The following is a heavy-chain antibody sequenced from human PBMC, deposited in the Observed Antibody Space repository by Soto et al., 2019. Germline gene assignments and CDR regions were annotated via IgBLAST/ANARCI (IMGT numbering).Heavy chain of an antibody. CDR2: ISSSGGTM. Sequence: EVQLVDSGGGLVQPGGSLRLSCAASGFTYSLYAMNWVRQAPGKGLEWNSYISSSGGTMYYADSVKGRFTISRDNAKNSLYLQMNSLRAEDTALYYCARGPYDSSGPGDYWGQGTLVTVSS. CDR3: ARGPYDSSGPGDY. J-gene: IGHJ4*02. CDR1: GFTYSLYA. D-gene: IGHD3-22*01. V-gene: IGHV3-48*03.